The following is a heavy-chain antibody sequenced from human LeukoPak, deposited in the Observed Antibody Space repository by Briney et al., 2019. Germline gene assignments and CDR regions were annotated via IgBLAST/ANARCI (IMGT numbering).Heavy chain of an antibody. J-gene: IGHJ4*01. CDR1: GDSISSGDYY. CDR3: AKGEPTYSGSYYFDY. CDR2: IYYSGST. D-gene: IGHD1-26*01. Sequence: SETLSLTCTVSGDSISSGDYYWGWIRQPPGKGLESIGFIYYSGSTFYNPSLKSRVTVSLDTSKNQFFLRLSSVTAADTAMYYCAKGEPTYSGSYYFDYWGHGSPVTVSS. V-gene: IGHV4-30-4*01.